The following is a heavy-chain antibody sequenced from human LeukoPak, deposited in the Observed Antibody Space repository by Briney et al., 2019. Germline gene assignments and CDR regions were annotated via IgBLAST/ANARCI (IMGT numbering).Heavy chain of an antibody. Sequence: SETLSLTCTVSGGSISSYYWNWIRQPPGKGLEWIGYIYYTGRTNYNPSLKSRVTISVDTSKNQFSLRLSSVTAADTAVYYCATSTYYYGSRTYYNYAYDIWGQGTMVTVSS. J-gene: IGHJ3*02. CDR3: ATSTYYYGSRTYYNYAYDI. V-gene: IGHV4-59*01. CDR2: IYYTGRT. D-gene: IGHD3-10*01. CDR1: GGSISSYY.